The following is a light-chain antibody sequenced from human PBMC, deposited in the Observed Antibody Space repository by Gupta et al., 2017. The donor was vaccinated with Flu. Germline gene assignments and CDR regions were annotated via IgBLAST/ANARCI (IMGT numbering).Light chain of an antibody. J-gene: IGKJ1*01. V-gene: IGKV3-15*01. Sequence: EIVMTQSTATLSVSPGERATLSCRASQSVSSNLAWYQQNTGQAPRLLIHGTTTRATGIPARFSGGGSGTEFTLTISSLQSEDFAVSYCQQYNNWPRTFGQGTKVEIK. CDR3: QQYNNWPRT. CDR1: QSVSSN. CDR2: GTT.